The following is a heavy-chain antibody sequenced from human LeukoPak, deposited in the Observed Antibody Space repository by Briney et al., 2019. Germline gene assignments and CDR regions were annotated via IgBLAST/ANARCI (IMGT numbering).Heavy chain of an antibody. D-gene: IGHD1-26*01. J-gene: IGHJ6*03. Sequence: GGSLRLSCGVSGFTFSNYGMLWVRQAPGKGLEWVSAISGSGGNTYYADSVKGRFTISRDNSKNSLYLQMISLRAEDTAIYYCARDPYSGSYGDFYYYYMDVWGKGTTVTISS. CDR2: ISGSGGNT. CDR1: GFTFSNYG. V-gene: IGHV3-23*01. CDR3: ARDPYSGSYGDFYYYYMDV.